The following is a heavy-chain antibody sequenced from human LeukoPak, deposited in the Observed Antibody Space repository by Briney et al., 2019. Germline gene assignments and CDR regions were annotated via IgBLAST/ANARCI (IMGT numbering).Heavy chain of an antibody. J-gene: IGHJ6*02. Sequence: PGGSLRLSCAASGFSFSGYAMHWVRQAPGKGLEWVAVISYDGSNKYYADSVKGRFTISRHNSKNTLYLQMNSLRAEDTAVYYCARDPIFLITGDGMDVWGQGTTVTVSS. CDR1: GFSFSGYA. V-gene: IGHV3-30-3*01. CDR3: ARDPIFLITGDGMDV. D-gene: IGHD3-22*01. CDR2: ISYDGSNK.